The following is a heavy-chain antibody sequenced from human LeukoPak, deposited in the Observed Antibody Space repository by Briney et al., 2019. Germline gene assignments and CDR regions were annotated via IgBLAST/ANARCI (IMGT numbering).Heavy chain of an antibody. CDR1: DFSLSTPGMG. V-gene: IGHV2-5*01. CDR2: IYFNDDR. Sequence: ESGPTLVKPTQTLTLTCTFSDFSLSTPGMGVGWIRQPPGKALEWLALIYFNDDRRYIPSLSSRLTITRYTSKNHVVLAMINMDPVDTATYYCAHLVVTIDWRCYFDYWGQGALVTVSS. D-gene: IGHD3-9*01. CDR3: AHLVVTIDWRCYFDY. J-gene: IGHJ4*02.